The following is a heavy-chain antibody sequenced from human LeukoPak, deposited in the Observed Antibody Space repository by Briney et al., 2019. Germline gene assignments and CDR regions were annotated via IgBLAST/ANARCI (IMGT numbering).Heavy chain of an antibody. J-gene: IGHJ4*02. CDR2: IYYGGST. D-gene: IGHD1-7*01. CDR3: ARDGRLNYLDFDY. Sequence: SETLSLTCTVSGGSISSTIYYWGWIRQPPGKGLEWIACIYYGGSTYYNPSLKSRVTISVDTSNNQFSLKLSSVTAADTAVYYCARDGRLNYLDFDYWGQGTLVTVSS. V-gene: IGHV4-39*07. CDR1: GGSISSTIYY.